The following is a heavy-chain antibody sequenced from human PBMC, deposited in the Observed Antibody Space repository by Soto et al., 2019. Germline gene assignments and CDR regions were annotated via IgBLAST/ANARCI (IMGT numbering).Heavy chain of an antibody. J-gene: IGHJ3*02. CDR1: GFTFSSYW. D-gene: IGHD3-22*01. CDR2: IKQDGSEK. Sequence: EVQLVESGGGLVQPGGSLRLSCAASGFTFSSYWMSWVRQAPGKGLEWVANIKQDGSEKYYVDSVKGRFTISRDNAENPLYLQMNSLRAEDAAVYYCASDYYHDSSGYSYDAFAIWGQGTMVTVSS. V-gene: IGHV3-7*05. CDR3: ASDYYHDSSGYSYDAFAI.